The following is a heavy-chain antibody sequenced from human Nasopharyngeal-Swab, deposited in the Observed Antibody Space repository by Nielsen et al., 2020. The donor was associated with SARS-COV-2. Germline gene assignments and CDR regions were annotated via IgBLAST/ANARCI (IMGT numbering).Heavy chain of an antibody. D-gene: IGHD3-22*01. CDR1: GFTFSSYG. V-gene: IGHV3-33*06. Sequence: GESLKISCAASGFTFSSYGMHWVRQAPGKGLEWVAVIWYDGSNKYYADSVKGRFTISRDNSKNTLYLQMNSLRAEDTAVYYCAKDRHYYDSSGYKEHWGQGTLATVSS. J-gene: IGHJ1*01. CDR2: IWYDGSNK. CDR3: AKDRHYYDSSGYKEH.